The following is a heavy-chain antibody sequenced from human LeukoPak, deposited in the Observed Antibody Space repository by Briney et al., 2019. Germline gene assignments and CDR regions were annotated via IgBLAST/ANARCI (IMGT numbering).Heavy chain of an antibody. J-gene: IGHJ4*02. CDR2: ISSDSSTI. D-gene: IGHD6-19*01. Sequence: GGSLRLSCAASGFTFSTYSINWVRQAPGKGLEWVSYISSDSSTIYYADSLKGRFTISRDNAKNSLSLLMNSLRAEDTAVYYCARGSGWDPSRGYWGPGTLVTVSS. CDR3: ARGSGWDPSRGY. CDR1: GFTFSTYS. V-gene: IGHV3-48*01.